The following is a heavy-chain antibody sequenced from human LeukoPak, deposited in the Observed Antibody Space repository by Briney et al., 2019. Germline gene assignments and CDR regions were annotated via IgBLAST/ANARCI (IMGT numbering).Heavy chain of an antibody. Sequence: GGSLRLSCAASGFTFTDYWMTRVRQVPGKGLEWVANIERGGSESYYVDSVKGRFTISRENAKNSLYLQMDSLRGEYTAVYYCARVGTWELQRVFDYWGQGTPVTVSS. J-gene: IGHJ4*02. CDR3: ARVGTWELQRVFDY. D-gene: IGHD1-26*01. CDR2: IERGGSES. V-gene: IGHV3-7*01. CDR1: GFTFTDYW.